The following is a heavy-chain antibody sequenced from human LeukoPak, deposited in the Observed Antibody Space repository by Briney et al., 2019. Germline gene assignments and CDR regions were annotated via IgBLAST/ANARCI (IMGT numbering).Heavy chain of an antibody. V-gene: IGHV1-2*04. CDR3: TRGKGVRGVIITNYYYYGMDV. D-gene: IGHD3-10*01. Sequence: SVKVSCKASGYTFTGYYMHWVRQAPGQGLEWMGWINPNSGGTNYAQKFQGWVTMTRDTSISTAYMELSRLRSDDTAVYYCTRGKGVRGVIITNYYYYGMDVWGQGTTVTVSS. CDR2: INPNSGGT. J-gene: IGHJ6*02. CDR1: GYTFTGYY.